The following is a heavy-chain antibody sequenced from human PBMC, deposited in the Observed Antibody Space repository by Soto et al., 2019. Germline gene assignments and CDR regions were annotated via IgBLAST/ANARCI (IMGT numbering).Heavy chain of an antibody. CDR3: AGFGELLSPYYYYGMDV. J-gene: IGHJ6*02. D-gene: IGHD3-10*01. CDR1: GFTLSSYG. Sequence: GVSLRLSCASSGFTLSSYGMHWVRQAPGKGLEWVAVISYDGSNKYYADSVKGRFTISRDNSNNTLYLQMNSLRAEDTAVYYCAGFGELLSPYYYYGMDVWGQGTTVTVSS. CDR2: ISYDGSNK. V-gene: IGHV3-30*03.